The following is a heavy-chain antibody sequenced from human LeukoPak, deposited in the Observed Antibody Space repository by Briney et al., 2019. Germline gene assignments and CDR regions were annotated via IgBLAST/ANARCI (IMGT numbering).Heavy chain of an antibody. J-gene: IGHJ4*02. CDR1: GYTFTSYY. D-gene: IGHD1-7*01. CDR3: ARAGSGGNYIYYLDY. Sequence: ASVKVSCKASGYTFTSYYMHWVRQAPGQGLEWMGIINPSGGSTSYAQKFQGRVTMTRDTSTSTVYMELSSLRSEDTAVYYCARAGSGGNYIYYLDYWGRGTLVTVSS. CDR2: INPSGGST. V-gene: IGHV1-46*01.